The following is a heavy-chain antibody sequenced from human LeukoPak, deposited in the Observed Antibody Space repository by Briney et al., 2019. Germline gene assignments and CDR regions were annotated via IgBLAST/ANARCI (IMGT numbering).Heavy chain of an antibody. D-gene: IGHD4-23*01. V-gene: IGHV3-30*02. Sequence: PGGSLRLSCAASGFTFSSYGMHWVRQAPGKGLEWVAFIRYDGSNKYYADSVKGRFTISRDNSKNTLYLQMNSLRAEDTAVYYCARERWLIYYYYGMDVWGQGTTVTVSS. CDR1: GFTFSSYG. CDR3: ARERWLIYYYYGMDV. CDR2: IRYDGSNK. J-gene: IGHJ6*02.